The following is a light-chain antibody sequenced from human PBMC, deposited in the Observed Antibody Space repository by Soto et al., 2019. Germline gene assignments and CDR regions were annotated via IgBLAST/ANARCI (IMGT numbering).Light chain of an antibody. CDR2: EVS. CDR3: SSYTNSGSV. J-gene: IGLJ2*01. CDR1: SSDVGGYNY. Sequence: QSALTQPASVSGSPGQSITISCTGTSSDVGGYNYVSWYRQHPGKAPKLLIYEVSNRPSGVSNRFSGSKSGNTASLTIYGLQAEDEADYYCSSYTNSGSVFGGGTQLTVL. V-gene: IGLV2-14*01.